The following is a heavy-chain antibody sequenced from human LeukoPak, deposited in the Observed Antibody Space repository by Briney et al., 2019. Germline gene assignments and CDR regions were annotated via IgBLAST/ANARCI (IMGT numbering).Heavy chain of an antibody. V-gene: IGHV1-2*02. CDR1: GYTFTGYY. J-gene: IGHJ6*02. Sequence: ASVKVSCKASGYTFTGYYMHWVRQAPGQGLEWMGWINPNSGGTNYAQKFQGRVTMTRDTSISTAYMELSRLRSDDTAVYYCARENNIAVAGRDYYYGMDVWGQGTTVTVSS. CDR3: ARENNIAVAGRDYYYGMDV. D-gene: IGHD6-19*01. CDR2: INPNSGGT.